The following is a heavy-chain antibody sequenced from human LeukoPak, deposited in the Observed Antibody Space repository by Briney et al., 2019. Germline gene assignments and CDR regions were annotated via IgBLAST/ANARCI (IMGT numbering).Heavy chain of an antibody. J-gene: IGHJ4*01. Sequence: ASVKVSCKASGYTFTGYYMHWVRQAPGQGLEWMGWINPNSGGTNYAQKFQGRVTMTRDTSISTAYMELSRLRSDDTAVYYCAKGYCSSPSCWVIDYWGQGTLVTVSS. V-gene: IGHV1-2*02. CDR2: INPNSGGT. CDR1: GYTFTGYY. CDR3: AKGYCSSPSCWVIDY. D-gene: IGHD2-2*01.